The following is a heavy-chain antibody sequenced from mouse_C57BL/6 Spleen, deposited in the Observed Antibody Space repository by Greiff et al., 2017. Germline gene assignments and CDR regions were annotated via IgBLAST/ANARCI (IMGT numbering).Heavy chain of an antibody. CDR3: ARNYYGIYYFDY. Sequence: VQLQQSGPELVKPGASVTISCKASGYAFSSSWMNWVKQRPGKGLEWIGRIYPGDGDTNYNGKFKGKARLTADKSSSTAYMQLSSLTSEDSAVYFCARNYYGIYYFDYWGQGTTLTVSS. CDR2: IYPGDGDT. D-gene: IGHD1-1*01. CDR1: GYAFSSSW. V-gene: IGHV1-82*01. J-gene: IGHJ2*01.